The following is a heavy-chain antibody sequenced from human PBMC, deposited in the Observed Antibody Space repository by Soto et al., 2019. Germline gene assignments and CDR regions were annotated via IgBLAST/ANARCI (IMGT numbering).Heavy chain of an antibody. CDR2: IIPILGIA. Sequence: QVQLVQSGAEVKKPGSSVKVSCKASGGTFSSYTISWVRQAPGQGLEWVGRIIPILGIANYAQKFQGRVTITADKSTSTAYMELSSLRSEDTAVYYCARGRGYSSGWYPAPFDYWGQGTLVTVSS. D-gene: IGHD6-19*01. CDR1: GGTFSSYT. CDR3: ARGRGYSSGWYPAPFDY. J-gene: IGHJ4*02. V-gene: IGHV1-69*02.